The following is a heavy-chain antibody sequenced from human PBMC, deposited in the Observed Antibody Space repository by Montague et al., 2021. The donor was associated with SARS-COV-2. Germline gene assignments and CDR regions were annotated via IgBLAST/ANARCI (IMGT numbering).Heavy chain of an antibody. D-gene: IGHD6-13*01. Sequence: VKPTQTLTLTCTFSGFSLSTSGMCVSWIRQLPGKALEWLARIDWDDDTYYSTSLKTRLTISKDTSKNQVVLTMTNMDPVDTATYYCARILVAAAGSPFDPWGQGTLVTVSS. CDR3: ARILVAAAGSPFDP. J-gene: IGHJ5*02. CDR2: IDWDDDT. CDR1: GFSLSTSGMC. V-gene: IGHV2-70*11.